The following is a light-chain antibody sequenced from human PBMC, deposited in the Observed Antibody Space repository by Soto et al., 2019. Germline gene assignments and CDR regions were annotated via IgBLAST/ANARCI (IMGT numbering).Light chain of an antibody. V-gene: IGLV2-8*01. CDR3: SSYAGSNNL. CDR2: EVT. J-gene: IGLJ2*01. CDR1: SSDVGGYNY. Sequence: QSVLTQPPSASGSPGQSVTISCTGTSSDVGGYNYVSWYQQHPGKAPKLMIYEVTKRPPGVPDRFSGSKSGNTASLTVSGLQAEDEAHYYCSSYAGSNNLFGGGTKLTVL.